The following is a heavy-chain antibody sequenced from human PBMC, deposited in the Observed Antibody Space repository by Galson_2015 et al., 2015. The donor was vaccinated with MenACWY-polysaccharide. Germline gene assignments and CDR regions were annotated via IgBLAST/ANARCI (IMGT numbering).Heavy chain of an antibody. CDR3: ARGRLDY. CDR2: TYYRSNWSS. J-gene: IGHJ4*02. CDR1: GDSVSSNTAA. V-gene: IGHV6-1*01. Sequence: CAISGDSVSSNTAAWNWIRQSPSRGLEWLGRTYYRSNWSSDYALSMRGRITINADASKNQFSLQLNSVTPEDTAVYYCARGRLDYWGQGTLVTVSS.